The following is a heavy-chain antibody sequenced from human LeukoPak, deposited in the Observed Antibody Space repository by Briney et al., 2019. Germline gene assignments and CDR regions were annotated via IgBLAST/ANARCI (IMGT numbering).Heavy chain of an antibody. CDR2: IKQDGSEK. CDR1: GFTFSSYW. CDR3: ARVGDYYYDSSGYYDYYYGMDV. J-gene: IGHJ6*02. Sequence: GGSLRLSCAASGFTFSSYWMSWVRQAPGKGLEWVANIKQDGSEKYYMDSVKGRFTISRDNAKNSLYLQMNSLRAEDTAVYYCARVGDYYYDSSGYYDYYYGMDVWGQGTTVTVSS. D-gene: IGHD3-22*01. V-gene: IGHV3-7*01.